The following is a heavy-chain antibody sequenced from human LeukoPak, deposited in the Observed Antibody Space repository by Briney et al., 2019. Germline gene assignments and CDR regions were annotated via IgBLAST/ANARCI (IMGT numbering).Heavy chain of an antibody. V-gene: IGHV1-2*02. J-gene: IGHJ1*01. CDR3: ARVGSRFGELLSVQEH. CDR2: INPNSGGT. CDR1: RYTFTGYY. D-gene: IGHD3-10*01. Sequence: EASVKVSCKASRYTFTGYYMHWVRQAPGQGLEWMGWINPNSGGTNYAQKFQGRVTMTRDTSISTAYMELSRLRSDDTAVYYCARVGSRFGELLSVQEHWGQGTLVTVSS.